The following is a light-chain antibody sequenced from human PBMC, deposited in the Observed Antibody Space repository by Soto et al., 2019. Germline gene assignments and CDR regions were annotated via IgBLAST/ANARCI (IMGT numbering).Light chain of an antibody. Sequence: QSALTQPASVSGSPGQSVTISCAGTSGDVGGYNYVSWYQQHPGKAPKLMIHAVTNRPSGVSNRFSGSKSGNTASLTISSLQAEDEADYYCCSYTGASTYGFGTGTKVTVL. J-gene: IGLJ1*01. CDR3: CSYTGASTYG. V-gene: IGLV2-14*01. CDR1: SGDVGGYNY. CDR2: AVT.